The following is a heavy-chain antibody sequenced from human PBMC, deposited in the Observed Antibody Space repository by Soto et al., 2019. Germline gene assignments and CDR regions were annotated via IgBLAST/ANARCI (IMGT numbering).Heavy chain of an antibody. CDR1: GFSFSSYW. D-gene: IGHD5-12*01. CDR3: ARDWRWLQFPGFDY. V-gene: IGHV3-74*01. CDR2: INSDGSST. Sequence: GESLKISCAASGFSFSSYWMHWVRQAPGKGLVWVSRINSDGSSTSYADSVKGRFTISRDNAKNTLYLQMNSLRAEDTAVYYCARDWRWLQFPGFDYWGQGTLVTVSS. J-gene: IGHJ4*02.